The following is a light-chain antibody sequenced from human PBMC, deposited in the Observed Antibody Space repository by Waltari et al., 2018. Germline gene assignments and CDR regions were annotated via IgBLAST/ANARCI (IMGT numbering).Light chain of an antibody. CDR3: ATWDDSLSGRV. J-gene: IGLJ3*02. CDR2: ANY. V-gene: IGLV1-44*01. Sequence: QSVLTQPPSTSGTPGQRATISCSGSTSHIGTTTVTWYQLLPGTAPKTVIFANYHRPSGVPDRFSASKSGTSASLVISGLQSEDEADYFCATWDDSLSGRVFGGGTKVTVL. CDR1: TSHIGTTT.